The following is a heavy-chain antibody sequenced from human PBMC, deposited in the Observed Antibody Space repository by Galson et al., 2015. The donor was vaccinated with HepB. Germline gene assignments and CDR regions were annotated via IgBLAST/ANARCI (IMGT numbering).Heavy chain of an antibody. D-gene: IGHD3-10*01. CDR3: ARVYYGSRSYYDY. CDR2: IYSGGST. J-gene: IGHJ4*02. Sequence: SLRLSCAASGFTVSSNYMSWVRQAPGKGLEWVSVIYSGGSTYYADSVKGRFTISRDNSKNTLYLQMNSLRAEDTAVYYCARVYYGSRSYYDYWGQGTLVTVSS. CDR1: GFTVSSNY. V-gene: IGHV3-66*01.